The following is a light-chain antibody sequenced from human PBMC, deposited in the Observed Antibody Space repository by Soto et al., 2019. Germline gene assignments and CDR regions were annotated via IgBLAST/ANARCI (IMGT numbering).Light chain of an antibody. CDR3: QHYNNWPPWT. J-gene: IGKJ1*01. Sequence: EIVLTQSPVTLSLSPGARATLSCRASQSVSSNYLAWYQQKPGQAPRLLIYGASTRAPGIPARFSGSGSGTEFTLTISSLQSEDFAIYYCQHYNNWPPWTFGQGTKVDIK. V-gene: IGKV3-15*01. CDR1: QSVSSN. CDR2: GAS.